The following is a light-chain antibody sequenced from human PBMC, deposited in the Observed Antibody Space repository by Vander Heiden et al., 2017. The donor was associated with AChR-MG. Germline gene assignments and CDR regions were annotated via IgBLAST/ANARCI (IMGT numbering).Light chain of an antibody. CDR1: SPNIGAGYD. CDR3: QSYDSSLRGV. J-gene: IGLJ2*01. CDR2: GNS. Sequence: QSVLTQPPSVSGAPGQRVPISCPGSSPNIGAGYDVHWYQQLPGTAPKLLIYGNSNRPSGVPDRFSGSKSGTSASLAITGLQAEDEADYYCQSYDSSLRGVFGGGTKLTVL. V-gene: IGLV1-40*01.